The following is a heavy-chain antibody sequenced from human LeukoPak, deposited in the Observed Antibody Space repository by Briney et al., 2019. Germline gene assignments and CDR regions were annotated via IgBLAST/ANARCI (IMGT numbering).Heavy chain of an antibody. J-gene: IGHJ4*02. CDR1: GFTFSSYW. D-gene: IGHD5-18*01. Sequence: PGGSLRLSSAASGFTFSSYWMHWVRQAPGQGLVGVSRLNSGGSSTSYADSVKGRFTTSRDNAKNTLYLQMNSLRAEDTAVYYCARFPGYSYGQRYFDYWGQGTLVTVSS. CDR2: LNSGGSST. CDR3: ARFPGYSYGQRYFDY. V-gene: IGHV3-74*01.